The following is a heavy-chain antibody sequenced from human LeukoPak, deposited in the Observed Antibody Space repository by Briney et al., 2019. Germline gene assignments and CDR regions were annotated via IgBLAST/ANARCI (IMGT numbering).Heavy chain of an antibody. Sequence: SETLSLTCTVSGGSISSYYWSWIRQPPGKGLEWIGYIYYSGSTNYNPSLKSRVTISVDTSKNQFSLKLNSVTAADTAVYYCAREEKVLLDYWGQGTLVTVSS. D-gene: IGHD3-10*01. V-gene: IGHV4-59*01. CDR3: AREEKVLLDY. J-gene: IGHJ4*02. CDR1: GGSISSYY. CDR2: IYYSGST.